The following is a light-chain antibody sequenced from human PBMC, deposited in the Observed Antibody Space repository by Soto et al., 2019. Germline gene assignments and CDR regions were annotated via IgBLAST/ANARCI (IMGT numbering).Light chain of an antibody. CDR1: QRVSSN. V-gene: IGKV3-15*01. CDR3: QQYNNWPPYT. CDR2: GAS. Sequence: EIVMTQSPVTLSVSPGERVTLSCRASQRVSSNLAWYQQKCGQAPRLLIYGASTRAAGIPARFSGNGSGTEFTLTISSLQSEDFAIYYCQQYNNWPPYTFGQGTKLEIK. J-gene: IGKJ2*01.